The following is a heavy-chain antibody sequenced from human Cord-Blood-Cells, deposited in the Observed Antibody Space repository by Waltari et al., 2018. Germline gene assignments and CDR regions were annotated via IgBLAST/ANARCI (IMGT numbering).Heavy chain of an antibody. CDR3: ARVRRAYGSGSYYFDY. CDR1: GYTFTSYA. Sequence: QVQLVQSGAEVKKPGASVKVSCKASGYTFTSYAMHWVRQAPGQRLEWMGWINAGNGNTKYSQKFQGRVTITRDTSASTAYMELSSLRSEDTAVYYCARVRRAYGSGSYYFDYWGQGTLVTVSS. CDR2: INAGNGNT. V-gene: IGHV1-3*01. D-gene: IGHD3-10*01. J-gene: IGHJ4*02.